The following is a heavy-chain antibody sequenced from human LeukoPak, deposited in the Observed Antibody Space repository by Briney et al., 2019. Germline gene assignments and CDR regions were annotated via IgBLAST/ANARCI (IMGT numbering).Heavy chain of an antibody. Sequence: PGGSLRLSCAASGFTVSNNYMNWVRQAPGKGLEWVSVLYSNGSTYYADSVKGRFTISRDDAKNTLYLQVNSLRVEDTGVYFCARGGSDTAMAHDYWGQGILVTVSS. CDR2: LYSNGST. V-gene: IGHV3-53*01. CDR3: ARGGSDTAMAHDY. D-gene: IGHD5-18*01. J-gene: IGHJ4*02. CDR1: GFTVSNNY.